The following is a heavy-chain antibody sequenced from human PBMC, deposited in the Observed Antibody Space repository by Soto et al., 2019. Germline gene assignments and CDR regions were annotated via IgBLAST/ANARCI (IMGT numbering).Heavy chain of an antibody. CDR1: GGTFSSYA. CDR3: ARDRGGYGPPDV. V-gene: IGHV1-69*13. D-gene: IGHD3-10*01. Sequence: SVKVSCKASGGTFSSYAISWVRQAPGQGLEWMGGIIPIFGTANYAQKFQGRVTITADESTSTAYMELSSLRSEDAAVYYCARDRGGYGPPDVWGQGTTVTVSS. J-gene: IGHJ6*02. CDR2: IIPIFGTA.